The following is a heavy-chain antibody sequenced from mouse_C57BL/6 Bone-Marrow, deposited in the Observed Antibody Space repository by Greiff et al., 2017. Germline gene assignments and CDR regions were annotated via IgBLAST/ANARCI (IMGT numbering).Heavy chain of an antibody. V-gene: IGHV14-4*01. Sequence: VQLKQSGAELVRPGASVKLSCTASGFNIKDDYMHWVKQRPEQGLEWIGWIDPENGDTEYASKFQGKATITADTSSNTAYLQLGSLTSEDTAVYYCTNYYGSNWYFDVWGTGTTVTVSS. CDR2: IDPENGDT. CDR3: TNYYGSNWYFDV. CDR1: GFNIKDDY. D-gene: IGHD1-1*01. J-gene: IGHJ1*03.